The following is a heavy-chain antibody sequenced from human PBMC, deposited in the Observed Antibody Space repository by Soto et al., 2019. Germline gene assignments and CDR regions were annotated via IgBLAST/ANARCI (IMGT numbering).Heavy chain of an antibody. CDR1: GGSISSSSYY. CDR2: IYYSGST. V-gene: IGHV4-39*01. J-gene: IGHJ4*02. D-gene: IGHD6-19*01. CDR3: ARQGSSGGGRDY. Sequence: SETLSLTCTVSGGSISSSSYYWGWIRQPPGKGLEWIGSIYYSGSTYYNPSLKSRVTISVDTSKNQFSLKLSSVTAADTAVYYCARQGSSGGGRDYWGQGTLVTVSS.